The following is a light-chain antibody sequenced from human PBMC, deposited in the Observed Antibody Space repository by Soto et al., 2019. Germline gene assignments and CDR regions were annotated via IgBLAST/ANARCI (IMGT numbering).Light chain of an antibody. CDR2: EVS. CDR1: SSEVGGYNY. Sequence: QSALTQPASVSGSPGQSITISCTGTSSEVGGYNYVSWYQQHPGKAPKLMIYEVSNRPSGVSNRFSGSKSGNTASLTISGLQAEDEADYYCSSYTCSSTVVFGGGTKLTVL. V-gene: IGLV2-14*01. CDR3: SSYTCSSTVV. J-gene: IGLJ2*01.